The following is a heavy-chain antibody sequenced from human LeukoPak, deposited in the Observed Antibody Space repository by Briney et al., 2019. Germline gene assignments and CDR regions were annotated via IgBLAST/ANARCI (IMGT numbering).Heavy chain of an antibody. CDR1: GYTFTDNY. CDR2: INANSGGT. CDR3: ARDFGNEPDY. Sequence: ASVKVSCKASGYTFTDNYMHWVRQAPGQGLERMGWINANSGGTKYAQKFQGRVTMTRDTSISTAYMELSRLRSDDTAVYYCARDFGNEPDYWGQGTLVTVSS. J-gene: IGHJ4*02. D-gene: IGHD4-23*01. V-gene: IGHV1-2*02.